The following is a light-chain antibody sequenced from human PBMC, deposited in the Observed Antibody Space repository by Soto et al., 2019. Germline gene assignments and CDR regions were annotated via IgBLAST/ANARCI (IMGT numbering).Light chain of an antibody. J-gene: IGKJ2*01. V-gene: IGKV1-5*03. CDR3: LQYNSEPYT. CDR1: QSVSIW. Sequence: IQVIQSPSTLAASVGDRVTITCRASQSVSIWLAWYQQKPGKDPKLLIYKTSNLQGGVPSRFSGSGGGTDFTLTISNLQPDDFAAYYCLQYNSEPYTFGQGTKLEIK. CDR2: KTS.